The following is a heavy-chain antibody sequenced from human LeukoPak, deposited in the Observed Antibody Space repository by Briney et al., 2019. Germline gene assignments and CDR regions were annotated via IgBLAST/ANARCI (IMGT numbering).Heavy chain of an antibody. J-gene: IGHJ3*02. V-gene: IGHV3-21*01. CDR1: GFTFSSYS. CDR3: ARSPRITVVRGVPLDAFDI. Sequence: NSGGSLRLSCAASGFTFSSYSMNWVRQAPGKGVEWVSSISSASSYIYYADSVKGRFTISRDNAKNSLYLQMNSLRAEDAAVYYCARSPRITVVRGVPLDAFDIWGQGTMVTVSS. CDR2: ISSASSYI. D-gene: IGHD3-10*01.